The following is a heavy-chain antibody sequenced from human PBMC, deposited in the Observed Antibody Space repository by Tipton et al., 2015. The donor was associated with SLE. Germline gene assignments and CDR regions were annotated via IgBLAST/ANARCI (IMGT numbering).Heavy chain of an antibody. CDR1: GDPISSSSYH. J-gene: IGHJ5*02. CDR3: ARGLNFGVVNNWFDP. Sequence: TLSLTCTVSGDPISSSSYHWGWIRQPPGKGLEWIGSIYYTGTTYYNPSLKSRVTILIDTSKDQFSLKVTSVTAADTAFYYCARGLNFGVVNNWFDPWGQGTLVTVSS. D-gene: IGHD3-3*01. CDR2: IYYTGTT. V-gene: IGHV4-39*07.